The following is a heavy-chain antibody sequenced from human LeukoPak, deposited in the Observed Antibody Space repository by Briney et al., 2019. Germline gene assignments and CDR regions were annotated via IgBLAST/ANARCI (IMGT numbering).Heavy chain of an antibody. CDR3: ARLSGSYWGYFDY. CDR2: IYYGGTT. V-gene: IGHV4-59*01. D-gene: IGHD1-26*01. Sequence: SETLSLTCTVSGGSINEYYWSCIRQPPGKGLEWIGYIYYGGTTNYSPSLKSRVTISVDSLKNQFSLKLSSVTAADTAVYYCARLSGSYWGYFDYWGQGTLVTVSS. CDR1: GGSINEYY. J-gene: IGHJ4*02.